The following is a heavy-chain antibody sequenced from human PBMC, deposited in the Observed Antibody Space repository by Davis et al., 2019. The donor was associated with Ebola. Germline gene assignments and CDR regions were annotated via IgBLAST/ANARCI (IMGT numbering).Heavy chain of an antibody. CDR3: AKARGYGDYREFDS. D-gene: IGHD4-17*01. CDR1: GFTFHDYA. CDR2: ISWNSNNK. J-gene: IGHJ4*02. V-gene: IGHV3-9*01. Sequence: PGGSLRLSCAASGFTFHDYAMHWVRQAPGKGLEWVSGISWNSNNKAYADYADSVKGRFTVSRDNAKNSLYLQMNSLRTEDTAMYYCAKARGYGDYREFDSWGQGTLVTVSS.